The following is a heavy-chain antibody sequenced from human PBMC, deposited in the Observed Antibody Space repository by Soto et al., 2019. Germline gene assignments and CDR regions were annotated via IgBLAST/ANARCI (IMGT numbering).Heavy chain of an antibody. V-gene: IGHV3-15*01. Sequence: GGSLRLSCAASGFTFSHAWMSWVRQAPGKGLEWVGRIKSKADGETKDYGAPVRGRFTISRDDSQDILYLHMNSLRIEDTAVYYCCVIKRRDQYSTSGYWFDPWGPGTLVTVSS. J-gene: IGHJ5*02. D-gene: IGHD4-4*01. CDR3: CVIKRRDQYSTSGYWFDP. CDR2: IKSKADGETK. CDR1: GFTFSHAW.